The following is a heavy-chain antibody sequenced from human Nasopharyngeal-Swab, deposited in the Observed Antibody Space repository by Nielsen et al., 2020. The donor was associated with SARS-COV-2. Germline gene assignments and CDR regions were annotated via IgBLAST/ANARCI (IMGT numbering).Heavy chain of an antibody. CDR3: AKGLEMATADY. D-gene: IGHD5-24*01. J-gene: IGHJ4*02. CDR2: IWYDGSNK. V-gene: IGHV3-33*06. CDR1: GFTFSSYG. Sequence: LSLTCAASGFTFSSYGMHWVRQAPGKGLEWVAVIWYDGSNKYYADSVKGRFTISRDNSKNTLYLQMNSLRAEDTAVYYCAKGLEMATADYWGQGTLVTVSS.